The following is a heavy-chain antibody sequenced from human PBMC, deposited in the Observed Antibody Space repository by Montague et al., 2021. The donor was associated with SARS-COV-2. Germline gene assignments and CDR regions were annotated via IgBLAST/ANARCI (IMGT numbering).Heavy chain of an antibody. Sequence: SETLSLTCAVYGGSFSGYYWSWIRQPPGKGLEWIGEINHSGSTNYNSSLKSRVTISVDTSKNQFSLKLSSVTAADTAVYYCARGSWHIVVVTATRDGYYGMDVWGQGTTVTVSS. CDR2: INHSGST. V-gene: IGHV4-34*01. CDR1: GGSFSGYY. CDR3: ARGSWHIVVVTATRDGYYGMDV. D-gene: IGHD2-21*02. J-gene: IGHJ6*02.